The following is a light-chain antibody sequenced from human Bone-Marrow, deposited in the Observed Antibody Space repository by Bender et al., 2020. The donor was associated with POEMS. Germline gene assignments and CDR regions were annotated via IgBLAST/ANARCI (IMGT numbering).Light chain of an antibody. CDR1: SSNIGNHC. CDR2: YDD. CDR3: SAWDDSLSGWV. J-gene: IGLJ3*02. Sequence: QSVVTQPPSLSEAPRQRVTISCSGSSSNIGNHCFNWYQQLPGECPKRLIYYDDLLTPGVSDRFSASKSGTSDSLAISELQSEDEALYYCSAWDDSLSGWVFGGGTKLTVL. V-gene: IGLV1-36*01.